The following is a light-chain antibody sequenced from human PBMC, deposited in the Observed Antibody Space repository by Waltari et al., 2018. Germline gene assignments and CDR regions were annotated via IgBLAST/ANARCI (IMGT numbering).Light chain of an antibody. CDR2: DKD. V-gene: IGLV3-19*01. CDR3: NSRDTRGNHFVV. J-gene: IGLJ2*01. Sequence: SSELTQDPAVSVALGQTVRITCQGDHLRSYFVSWYQQKPGQAPMLVIYDKDNRPSGIPERFSGSSPGNRASLTITGAQAEDEADYYCNSRDTRGNHFVVFGGGTKLTVL. CDR1: HLRSYF.